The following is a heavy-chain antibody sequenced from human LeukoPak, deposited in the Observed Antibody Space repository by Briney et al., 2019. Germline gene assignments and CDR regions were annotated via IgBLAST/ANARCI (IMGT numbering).Heavy chain of an antibody. CDR1: GGSFSDSY. V-gene: IGHV4-34*01. D-gene: IGHD3-10*01. CDR3: ARTPKGSGGYYNGDPYYYYDMDV. CDR2: INHSVST. J-gene: IGHJ6*04. Sequence: SETLSLTCAVYGGSFSDSYWTWIRQPPGKGLEWIGEINHSVSTNYNPSLKSRVIISVDTSKNQFSLRLSSVTAADTAVYYCARTPKGSGGYYNGDPYYYYDMDVWGKGTTVTVSS.